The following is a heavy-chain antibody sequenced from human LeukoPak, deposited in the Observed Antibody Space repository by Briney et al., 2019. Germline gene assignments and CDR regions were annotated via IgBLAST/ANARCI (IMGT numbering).Heavy chain of an antibody. Sequence: PGGSLRLSCAASGFTFSSYGMHWVRQAPGKGLEWVAVISYDGSNKYYADSVKGRFTISRDNSKNTLHLQMNSLRAEDTAVYYCARPYYDSSGYRFDYWGQGTLVTVSS. CDR3: ARPYYDSSGYRFDY. CDR2: ISYDGSNK. V-gene: IGHV3-30*03. D-gene: IGHD3-22*01. J-gene: IGHJ4*02. CDR1: GFTFSSYG.